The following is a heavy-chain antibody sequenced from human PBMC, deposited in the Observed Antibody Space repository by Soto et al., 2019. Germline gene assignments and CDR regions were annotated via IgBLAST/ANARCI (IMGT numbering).Heavy chain of an antibody. CDR3: ARDRSSGWYVEY. CDR2: MNPNSGNT. V-gene: IGHV1-8*01. D-gene: IGHD6-19*01. CDR1: GYTFTSYA. J-gene: IGHJ4*02. Sequence: QVQLVLSGAEVKKPGASVKVSCKASGYTFTSYAINWVRQATGQGLEWMGWMNPNSGNTGYAQKFQGRVTMTRNTSISTAYMELSSLTSEATSAYYSARDRSSGWYVEYWGQGTLVTVSS.